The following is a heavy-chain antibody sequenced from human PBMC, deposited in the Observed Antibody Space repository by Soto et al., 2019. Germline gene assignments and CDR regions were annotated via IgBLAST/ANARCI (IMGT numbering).Heavy chain of an antibody. CDR2: INAGNGNT. D-gene: IGHD2-15*01. CDR3: ARDFQRSGGYYYFDY. J-gene: IGHJ4*02. CDR1: GYTFTSYA. V-gene: IGHV1-3*01. Sequence: GASVKVSCKASGYTFTSYAMHWVRQAPGQRLEWMGWINAGNGNTKYSQKFQGRVTITRDTSASTAYMELSSLRSEDTAVYYCARDFQRSGGYYYFDYWGQGTLVTVSS.